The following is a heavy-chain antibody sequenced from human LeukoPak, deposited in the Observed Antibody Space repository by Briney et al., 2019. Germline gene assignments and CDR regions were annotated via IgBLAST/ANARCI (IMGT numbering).Heavy chain of an antibody. V-gene: IGHV3-48*01. Sequence: GGSLRLSCAASGFTFSSYSMNWVRQAPGKGLEWVSYISSSSSTIYYADSVKGRFTISRDNAKNSLYLQMNSLRAEDTAVYYCARELLLWFGESLKTNWFDPWGHGTLVTVSS. CDR3: ARELLLWFGESLKTNWFDP. CDR1: GFTFSSYS. D-gene: IGHD3-10*01. CDR2: ISSSSSTI. J-gene: IGHJ5*02.